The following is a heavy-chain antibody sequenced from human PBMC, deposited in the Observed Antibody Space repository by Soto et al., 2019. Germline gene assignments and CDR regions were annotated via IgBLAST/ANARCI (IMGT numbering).Heavy chain of an antibody. V-gene: IGHV4-34*01. D-gene: IGHD3-10*02. Sequence: PXETLALTCSVYGGSFSGYYWTWIRQPPGKGLEWIGEITHSGSTNYNPSLKSRVTISVDTSKNQVSLNLNSVTAADTAVYYCARSSVRGWSYWGQGSLVTVSS. CDR3: ARSSVRGWSY. CDR1: GGSFSGYY. CDR2: ITHSGST. J-gene: IGHJ1*01.